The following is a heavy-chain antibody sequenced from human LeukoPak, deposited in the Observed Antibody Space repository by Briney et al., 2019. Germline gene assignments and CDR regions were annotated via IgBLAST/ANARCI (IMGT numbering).Heavy chain of an antibody. CDR1: GGSISSYY. D-gene: IGHD2-2*01. V-gene: IGHV4-59*08. Sequence: PSETLSLTCTASGGSISSYYWSWIRQPPGKGLEWIGYIYYSGSTNYNPSLKSRVTISVDTSKNQFSLKLSSVTAADTAVYYCARQLGYCSSTSCPDPNWFDPWGQGTLVTVSS. J-gene: IGHJ5*02. CDR2: IYYSGST. CDR3: ARQLGYCSSTSCPDPNWFDP.